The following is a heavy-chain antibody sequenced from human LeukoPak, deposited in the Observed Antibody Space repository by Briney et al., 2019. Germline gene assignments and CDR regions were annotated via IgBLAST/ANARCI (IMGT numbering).Heavy chain of an antibody. CDR2: ISGSGGST. Sequence: GGSLRLSCAASGFTFSSYAMSWVRQAPGKGPEWVSAISGSGGSTYYADSVKGRFTISRDNSKNMLYLQMNSLRAEDTAVYYCAKGAGQQLVLCNMDYWGQGTLVTVSS. CDR1: GFTFSSYA. V-gene: IGHV3-23*01. CDR3: AKGAGQQLVLCNMDY. J-gene: IGHJ4*02. D-gene: IGHD6-13*01.